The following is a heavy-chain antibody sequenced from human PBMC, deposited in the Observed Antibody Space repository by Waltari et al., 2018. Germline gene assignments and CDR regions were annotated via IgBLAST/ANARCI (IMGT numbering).Heavy chain of an antibody. CDR2: SNPSLCTA. Sequence: QVQLVQSGAEVKKPGSSVKVSCKASGGTFSSYALSWVRQAPGQGLEWLGGSNPSLCTANYAQKFQGRVTITADEPTSTAYMELSRLRAEDTAVYDCARDRRDDRSGYYEGGSDYWGQGTLVTVSS. D-gene: IGHD3-22*01. J-gene: IGHJ4*02. V-gene: IGHV1-69*13. CDR3: ARDRRDDRSGYYEGGSDY. CDR1: GGTFSSYA.